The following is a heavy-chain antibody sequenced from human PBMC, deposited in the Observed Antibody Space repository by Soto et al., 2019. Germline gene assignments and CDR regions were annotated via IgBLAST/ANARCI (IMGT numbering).Heavy chain of an antibody. CDR2: IYYSGST. Sequence: TVSGGSISSYYWSWIRQPPGKGLEWIGYIYYSGSTNYNPSLKSRVTISVDTSKNQFSLKLSSVTAADTAVYYCARGGLRTVTTPWGQGTLVTVSS. CDR3: ARGGLRTVTTP. CDR1: GGSISSYY. D-gene: IGHD4-17*01. V-gene: IGHV4-59*01. J-gene: IGHJ5*02.